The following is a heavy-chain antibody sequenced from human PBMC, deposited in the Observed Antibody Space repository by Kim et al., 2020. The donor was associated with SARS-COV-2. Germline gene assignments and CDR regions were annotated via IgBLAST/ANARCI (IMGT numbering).Heavy chain of an antibody. Sequence: AQKLQGRVTMTTDTSTSTAYMELRSLRSDDTAVYYCARGVITFGGVMLDYWGQGTLVTVSS. D-gene: IGHD3-16*01. J-gene: IGHJ4*02. CDR3: ARGVITFGGVMLDY. V-gene: IGHV1-18*01.